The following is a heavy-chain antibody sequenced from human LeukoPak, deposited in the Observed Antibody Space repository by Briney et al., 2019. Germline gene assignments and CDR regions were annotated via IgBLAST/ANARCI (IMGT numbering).Heavy chain of an antibody. J-gene: IGHJ4*02. CDR3: AKDLGSFTALGTEPFDC. Sequence: GGSLRLSCAASGFTFSSYAMHWVRQAPGKGLEWVTFIQYDGTNKYYADSVKGRFTISRDNSKNTLDLQMNSLRTEDTAVYYCAKDLGSFTALGTEPFDCWGQGTLVTVSS. CDR2: IQYDGTNK. V-gene: IGHV3-30*04. CDR1: GFTFSSYA. D-gene: IGHD6-13*01.